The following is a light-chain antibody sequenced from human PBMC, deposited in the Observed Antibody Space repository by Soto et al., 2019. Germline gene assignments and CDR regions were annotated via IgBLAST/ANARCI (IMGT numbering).Light chain of an antibody. CDR2: WAS. Sequence: DIVMTQSPDSLAVSLGERATINCKSSQSVLYSSNNKNYLAWYQQKPGRPPKLLIYWASTRESGVPDRFSGSGSGTDFTLTISSLQAEDVAVYYCQQYYSTLLTFGGGTKVDIK. V-gene: IGKV4-1*01. CDR3: QQYYSTLLT. J-gene: IGKJ4*01. CDR1: QSVLYSSNNKNY.